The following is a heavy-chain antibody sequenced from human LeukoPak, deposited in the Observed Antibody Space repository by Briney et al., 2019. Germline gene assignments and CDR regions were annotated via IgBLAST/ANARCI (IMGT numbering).Heavy chain of an antibody. D-gene: IGHD6-13*01. CDR2: ISSSSSYI. CDR1: GFTFSSYE. V-gene: IGHV3-21*01. Sequence: PGGSLRLSCAASGFTFSSYEMNWVRQAPGKGLEWVSSISSSSSYIYYADSVKGRFTISRDNAKNSLYLQMNSLRAEDTAVYYCARPRGPGIAAAGTPYFDYWGQGTLVTVSS. J-gene: IGHJ4*02. CDR3: ARPRGPGIAAAGTPYFDY.